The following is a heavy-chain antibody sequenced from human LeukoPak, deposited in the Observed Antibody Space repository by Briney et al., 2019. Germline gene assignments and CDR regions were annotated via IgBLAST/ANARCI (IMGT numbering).Heavy chain of an antibody. CDR2: VSGSGSSA. D-gene: IGHD1-26*01. V-gene: IGHV3-23*01. Sequence: VGFLRLSCAASGFTFSTYAMSWVRRAPGKVLEWVSIVSGSGSSAYYADSVKGRFTISRDNSKNTLYLQVNSLRAEDTAVYYCAKDTLGGVSGIHYSDYWGQGSLVTVFS. CDR1: GFTFSTYA. J-gene: IGHJ4*02. CDR3: AKDTLGGVSGIHYSDY.